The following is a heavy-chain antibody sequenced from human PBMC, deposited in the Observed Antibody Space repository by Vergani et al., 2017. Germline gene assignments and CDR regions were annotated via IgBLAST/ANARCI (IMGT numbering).Heavy chain of an antibody. CDR2: ISASNGNT. CDR1: GYTFTTYG. CDR3: AEGRLKIEGVTSNWFDP. D-gene: IGHD1-26*01. Sequence: QVQLVQSGTEVKKPGASVKVSCKASGYTFTTYGTSWVRQAPGQGLEWMGWISASNGNTNYAQKLLGRVTMTTDRSTSTAYMELRSLRSDDTAVYYCAEGRLKIEGVTSNWFDPWGQGTLVTVSS. V-gene: IGHV1-18*01. J-gene: IGHJ5*02.